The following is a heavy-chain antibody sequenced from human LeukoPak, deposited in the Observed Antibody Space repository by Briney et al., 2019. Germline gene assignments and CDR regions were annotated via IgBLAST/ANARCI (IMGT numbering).Heavy chain of an antibody. D-gene: IGHD3-16*01. CDR3: AKATWGEIDY. CDR1: GFTFSSYG. J-gene: IGHJ4*02. CDR2: ITYDGSNK. Sequence: GGSLRLSCAASGFTFSSYGMHWVRQAPGKGLEWVAVITYDGSNKYYADSVKGRFTISRDSSKNMLYLQMNSLRAEDTDVYYCAKATWGEIDYWGQGTLVTVSS. V-gene: IGHV3-30*18.